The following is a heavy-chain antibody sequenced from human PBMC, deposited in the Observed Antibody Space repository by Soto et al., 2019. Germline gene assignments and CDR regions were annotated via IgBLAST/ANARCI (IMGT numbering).Heavy chain of an antibody. CDR1: GGTFSSYA. CDR3: ARSQGSSTSLEIYYYYYYGMDV. D-gene: IGHD2-2*01. J-gene: IGHJ6*02. CDR2: IFPISGTA. V-gene: IGHV1-69*01. Sequence: QVQLVQSGAEVKKPGSSVKVSCKASGGTFSSYAISWVRQAPGQGLEWMGGIFPISGTANYAQKFQGRVTITADESTSTAYKELSSLRSEDTAVYYCARSQGSSTSLEIYYYYYYGMDVWGQGTTVTVSS.